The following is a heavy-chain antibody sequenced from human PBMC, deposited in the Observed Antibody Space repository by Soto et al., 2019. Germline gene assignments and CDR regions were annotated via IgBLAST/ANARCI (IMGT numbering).Heavy chain of an antibody. D-gene: IGHD1-26*01. CDR2: IYYSGST. V-gene: IGHV4-59*01. CDR1: CGSISSYY. J-gene: IGHJ3*02. CDR3: ARDRGGYSGSYSDAFDI. Sequence: PSETVSLTCTVSCGSISSYYWSWIRQPPGKGLEWIGYIYYSGSTNYNPSLKSRVTISVDTSKNQFSLKLSSVTAADTAVYYCARDRGGYSGSYSDAFDIWGQGTMVTVSS.